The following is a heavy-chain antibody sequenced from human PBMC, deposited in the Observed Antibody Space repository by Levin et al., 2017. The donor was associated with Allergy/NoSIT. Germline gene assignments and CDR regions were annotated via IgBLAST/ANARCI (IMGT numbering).Heavy chain of an antibody. V-gene: IGHV3-15*01. CDR3: TTDLPYRDYDILTGYYYFDY. CDR2: IKSKTDGGTT. Sequence: PGGSLRLSCAASGFTFSNAWMSWVRQAPGKGLEWVGRIKSKTDGGTTDYAAPVKGRFTISRDDSKNTLYLQMNSLKTEDTAVYYCTTDLPYRDYDILTGYYYFDYWGQGTLVTVSS. D-gene: IGHD3-9*01. CDR1: GFTFSNAW. J-gene: IGHJ4*02.